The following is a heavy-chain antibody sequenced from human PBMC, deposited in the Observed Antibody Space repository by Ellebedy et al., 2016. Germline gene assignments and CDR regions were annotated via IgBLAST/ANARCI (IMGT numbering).Heavy chain of an antibody. CDR3: ARDQGFLWFGELFDY. CDR2: IKQDGSEK. Sequence: GGSLRLXXAASGFTFSSYWMSWVRQAPGKGLEWVANIKQDGSEKYYVDSVKGRFTISRDNAKNSLYLQMNSLRAEDTAVYYCARDQGFLWFGELFDYWGQGTLVTVSS. V-gene: IGHV3-7*04. D-gene: IGHD3-10*01. J-gene: IGHJ4*02. CDR1: GFTFSSYW.